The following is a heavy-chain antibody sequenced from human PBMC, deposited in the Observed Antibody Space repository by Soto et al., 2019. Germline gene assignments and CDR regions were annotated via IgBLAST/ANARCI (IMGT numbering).Heavy chain of an antibody. V-gene: IGHV3-15*01. CDR1: GFTFSNAW. D-gene: IGHD2-2*01. CDR3: TTASCSSTSCYALDY. CDR2: IKSKTDGGTT. J-gene: IGHJ4*02. Sequence: GGSLRLSCAASGFTFSNAWMSWVRQAPGKGLEWVGRIKSKTDGGTTDYAAPVKGRFTISRDDSKNTLYLQMNSLKTEDTAVYYCTTASCSSTSCYALDYWGQGTLVTVSS.